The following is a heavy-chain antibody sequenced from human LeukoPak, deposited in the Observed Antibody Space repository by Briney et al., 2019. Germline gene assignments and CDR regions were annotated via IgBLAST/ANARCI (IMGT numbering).Heavy chain of an antibody. CDR2: IYHSGST. CDR3: ARVVQSTDSSGFYLPEYFQH. V-gene: IGHV4-38-2*02. J-gene: IGHJ1*01. CDR1: GYSISSGYH. Sequence: SETLSLTCTVSGYSISSGYHWGWIRPPPGKGLEWFGSIYHSGSTYYNPSLKSRVTISVDTSKNQFSLKLRSVTAADTAVYYCARVVQSTDSSGFYLPEYFQHWGQGTLVTVSS. D-gene: IGHD3-22*01.